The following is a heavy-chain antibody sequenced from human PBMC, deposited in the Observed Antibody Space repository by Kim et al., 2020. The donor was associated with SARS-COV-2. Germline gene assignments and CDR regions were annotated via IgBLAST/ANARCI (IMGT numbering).Heavy chain of an antibody. Sequence: NPSLKKPVTISVDASKNQFSLKLSSVTAADTAVYYCARDADSSGFFPCGYWGQGTLVTVSS. J-gene: IGHJ4*02. CDR3: ARDADSSGFFPCGY. D-gene: IGHD6-19*01. V-gene: IGHV4-39*07.